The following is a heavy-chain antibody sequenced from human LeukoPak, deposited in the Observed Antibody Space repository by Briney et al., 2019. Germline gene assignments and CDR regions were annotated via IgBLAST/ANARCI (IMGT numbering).Heavy chain of an antibody. CDR1: GFTFSRNA. CDR3: AKDGSWSCTD. J-gene: IGHJ4*02. Sequence: GGSLRLSCAASGFTFSRNAIHWVRQGPRKGLEWVSYIAHHGSNKYYADSVKGRFTISRDNSKRPLYLQMTSLRADDTAVYYCAKDGSWSCTDWGQGTLVTVSS. D-gene: IGHD2-8*02. V-gene: IGHV3-30*02. CDR2: IAHHGSNK.